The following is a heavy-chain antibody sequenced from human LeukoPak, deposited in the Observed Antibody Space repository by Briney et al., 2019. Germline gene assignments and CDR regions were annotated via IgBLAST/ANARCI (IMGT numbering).Heavy chain of an antibody. J-gene: IGHJ4*02. CDR1: GFTFSSYG. Sequence: GGSLRLSCAASGFTFSSYGMHWVRQAPGKGLEWVAVISYDGSNKYYADSVKGRFTISRDNSKNTLYLQMNSLRAGDTAVYYCARGLAAAGTRGPYWGQGTLVTVPS. D-gene: IGHD6-13*01. CDR3: ARGLAAAGTRGPY. CDR2: ISYDGSNK. V-gene: IGHV3-30*03.